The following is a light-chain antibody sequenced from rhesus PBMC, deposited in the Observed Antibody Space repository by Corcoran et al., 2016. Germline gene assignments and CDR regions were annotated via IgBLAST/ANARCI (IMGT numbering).Light chain of an antibody. CDR1: QSVSSR. Sequence: EIVMTQSPATLSLSPGERATLSCRASQSVSSRLAWYQQKPGQAPRLLIYDASSRVPGIPDRFSGSGSGTDVTLTISSLEPEDVAVYFCQQESNWALTFGGGTKVEIK. CDR2: DAS. J-gene: IGKJ4*01. V-gene: IGKV3-17*02. CDR3: QQESNWALT.